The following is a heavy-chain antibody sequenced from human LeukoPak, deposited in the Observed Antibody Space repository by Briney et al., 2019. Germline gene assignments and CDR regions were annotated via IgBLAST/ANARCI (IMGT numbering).Heavy chain of an antibody. CDR2: ISSSSSYI. CDR3: AKEDSSSPTLDY. D-gene: IGHD6-6*01. Sequence: GGSLRLSCAASGFTFSSYEMNWVRQAPGKGLEWVSYISSSSSYIYYADSVKGRFTISRDNAKNSLYLQMNSLRAEDTAVYHCAKEDSSSPTLDYWGQGTLVTVSS. CDR1: GFTFSSYE. V-gene: IGHV3-21*05. J-gene: IGHJ4*02.